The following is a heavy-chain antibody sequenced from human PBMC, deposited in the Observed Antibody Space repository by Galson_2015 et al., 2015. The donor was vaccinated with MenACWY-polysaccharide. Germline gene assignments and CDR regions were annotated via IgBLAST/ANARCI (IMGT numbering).Heavy chain of an antibody. Sequence: TLSLTCTVSGGSISSSSYYWGWIRQPAGKGLEWIGRIYTSGSTNYNPSLKSRVTISVDTSKNQFSLKLSSVTAADTAVYYCARSELWLSGGQFDYWGQGTLVTVSS. V-gene: IGHV4-61*02. J-gene: IGHJ4*02. CDR1: GGSISSSSYY. D-gene: IGHD5-18*01. CDR3: ARSELWLSGGQFDY. CDR2: IYTSGST.